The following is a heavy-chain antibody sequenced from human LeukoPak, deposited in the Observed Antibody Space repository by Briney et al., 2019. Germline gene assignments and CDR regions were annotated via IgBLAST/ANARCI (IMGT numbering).Heavy chain of an antibody. CDR3: ARGSSGWYADY. CDR1: GFTFSDHW. D-gene: IGHD6-19*01. V-gene: IGHV3-74*01. Sequence: GGSLRLSCAASGFTFSDHWTHWVRQAPGKGLEWLSRIYNDGGRTSYADSVKGRFTISRDNGKNTLFLQLNSLRAEDTAVYYCARGSSGWYADYWGQGTLVTVSS. CDR2: IYNDGGRT. J-gene: IGHJ4*02.